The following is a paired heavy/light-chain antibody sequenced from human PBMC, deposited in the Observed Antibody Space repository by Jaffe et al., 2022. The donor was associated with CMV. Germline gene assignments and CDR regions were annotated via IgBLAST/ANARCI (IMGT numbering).Heavy chain of an antibody. D-gene: IGHD6-13*01. Sequence: QVTLRESGPALVKPTQTLTLTCTFSGFSLSTSGMCVSWIRQPPGKALEWLALIDWDDDKYYSTSLKTRLTISKDTSKNQVVLTMTNMDPVDTATYYCARIPWSSSWYGPYYYYGMDVWGQGTTVTVSS. J-gene: IGHJ6*02. CDR2: IDWDDDK. V-gene: IGHV2-70*01. CDR3: ARIPWSSSWYGPYYYYGMDV. CDR1: GFSLSTSGMC.
Light chain of an antibody. CDR2: GAS. CDR1: QSVSSSY. V-gene: IGKV3-20*01. Sequence: EIVLTQSPGTLSLSPGERATLSCRASQSVSSSYLAWYQQKPGQAPRLLIYGASSRATGIPDRFSGSGSGTDFTLTISRLEPEDFAVYYCQQYGSSPQYTFGQGTKLEIK. CDR3: QQYGSSPQYT. J-gene: IGKJ2*01.